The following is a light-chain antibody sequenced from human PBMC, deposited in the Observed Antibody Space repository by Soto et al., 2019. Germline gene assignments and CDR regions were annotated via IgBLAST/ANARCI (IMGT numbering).Light chain of an antibody. CDR3: QHYNNWPQT. CDR2: GAS. J-gene: IGKJ2*01. Sequence: EIVMTQSPATLSVSPGERATLSCRASQSVSSNLAWYQQKPGQAPRLLIYGASTRATGIPARFSGSGSGTEFTLTLSSLQSEDFAVYYCQHYNNWPQTFGQGTKLEIK. CDR1: QSVSSN. V-gene: IGKV3-15*01.